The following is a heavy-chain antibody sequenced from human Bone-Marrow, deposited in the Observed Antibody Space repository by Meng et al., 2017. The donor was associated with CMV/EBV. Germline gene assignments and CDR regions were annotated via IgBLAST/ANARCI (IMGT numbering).Heavy chain of an antibody. CDR2: IYHNGTT. J-gene: IGHJ4*02. V-gene: IGHV4-4*02. D-gene: IGHD3-16*01. Sequence: GSLRLSCAVSGGSVSSSNWWNWVRQPPGKGLEWIGEIYHNGTTNYNPSLKSRVTISIDKSKNHFSLRLSSVTAADTAVYYCSRGGGMYPFDYWGQGILVPVSS. CDR3: SRGGGMYPFDY. CDR1: GGSVSSSNW.